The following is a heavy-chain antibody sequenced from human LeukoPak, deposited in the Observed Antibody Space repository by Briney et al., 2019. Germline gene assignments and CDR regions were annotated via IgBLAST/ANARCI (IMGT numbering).Heavy chain of an antibody. J-gene: IGHJ6*02. D-gene: IGHD3-3*01. CDR3: ARDRPLITIFGVVHNYGMDV. CDR2: IIPIFGTA. Sequence: HGASVKVSCKASGGTFSSYAISWVRQAPGQGLEWMGGIIPIFGTANYAQKFQGRVTITADESTSTAYMELSSLRSEDTAVYYCARDRPLITIFGVVHNYGMDVWGQGTTVTVSS. CDR1: GGTFSSYA. V-gene: IGHV1-69*13.